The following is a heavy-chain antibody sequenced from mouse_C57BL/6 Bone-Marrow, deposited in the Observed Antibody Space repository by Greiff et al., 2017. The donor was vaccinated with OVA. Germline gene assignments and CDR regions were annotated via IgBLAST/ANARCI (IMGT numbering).Heavy chain of an antibody. J-gene: IGHJ2*01. Sequence: EVKVVESGGGLVQPGGSLSLSCAASGFTFTDYYMSWVRQPPGKALEWLGFIRNKANGYTTEYSASVKGRFTISRDNSQSILHLQMNALRAEDSATYYCARSSIYYGYDYFDYWGQGTTLTVSS. CDR3: ARSSIYYGYDYFDY. V-gene: IGHV7-3*01. CDR1: GFTFTDYY. CDR2: IRNKANGYTT. D-gene: IGHD2-2*01.